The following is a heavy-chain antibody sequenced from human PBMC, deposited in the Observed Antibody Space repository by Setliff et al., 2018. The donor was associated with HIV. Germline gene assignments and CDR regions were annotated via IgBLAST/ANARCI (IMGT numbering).Heavy chain of an antibody. J-gene: IGHJ6*03. Sequence: SETLSLTCTVSGGSISSGGYYWGWIRQQPGKGLDRIGYIYYSGSTYYNPSRKIRVTISVDTSKNQFSLKLSSVTAADTAVYYCARGYPVSYYYYMDVWGKGSTVTVSS. D-gene: IGHD3-16*02. CDR2: IYYSGST. V-gene: IGHV4-31*03. CDR1: GGSISSGGYY. CDR3: ARGYPVSYYYYMDV.